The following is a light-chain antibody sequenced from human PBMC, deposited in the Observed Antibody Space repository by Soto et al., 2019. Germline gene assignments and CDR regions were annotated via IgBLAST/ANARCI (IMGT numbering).Light chain of an antibody. CDR1: QRVTTW. Sequence: DIQMTQSPSTLSASVGDRVTITCRASQRVTTWLAWYQQRPGKAPKLLIHDASTLHSGVPSRFSGSQSGTEFTLTITSLLPDDFATYFCQQYSSYSLPTFGGGTKVDIK. CDR2: DAS. CDR3: QQYSSYSLPT. V-gene: IGKV1-5*01. J-gene: IGKJ4*01.